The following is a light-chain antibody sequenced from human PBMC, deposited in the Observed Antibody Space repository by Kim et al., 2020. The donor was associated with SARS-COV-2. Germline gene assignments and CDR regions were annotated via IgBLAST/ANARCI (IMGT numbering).Light chain of an antibody. CDR2: DAS. CDR3: QQYDNLPPSLT. Sequence: DIQMTQSPSSLSASVGDRVTITCQASQDISNYLNWYQQKPGKAPKLLIYDASNFETGLPSRFSGGGSGTDFTFTISSLQPEDIATYYCQQYDNLPPSLTFRGGTKVDIK. CDR1: QDISNY. V-gene: IGKV1-33*01. J-gene: IGKJ4*01.